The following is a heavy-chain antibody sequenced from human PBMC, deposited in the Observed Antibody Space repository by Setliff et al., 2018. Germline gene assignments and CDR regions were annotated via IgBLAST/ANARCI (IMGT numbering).Heavy chain of an antibody. V-gene: IGHV3-74*01. D-gene: IGHD3-3*01. CDR3: ARDGGLLQFLEWSRSYMDV. CDR1: GFTFSSYW. Sequence: PGGSLRLSCAASGFTFSSYWMHWVRQAPGKGLVWVSRINSDGSSTSYADSVKGRFIISRDNAKNTLYLQMNSLRAEDTAVYYCARDGGLLQFLEWSRSYMDVWGKGTTVTSP. J-gene: IGHJ6*03. CDR2: INSDGSST.